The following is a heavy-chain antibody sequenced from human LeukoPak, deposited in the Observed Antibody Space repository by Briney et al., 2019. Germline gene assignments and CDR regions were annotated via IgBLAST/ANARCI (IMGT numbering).Heavy chain of an antibody. D-gene: IGHD2-15*01. V-gene: IGHV3-23*01. Sequence: GGSLRLSCAASGFTFSSNVMSWVRQAPGKGLEWVSTIGGSGSSTYYADSVKGRFTISRDNAKNTLYLQMNSLRAEDTAVYYCARRDNYDYWGQGTLVTVSS. J-gene: IGHJ4*02. CDR1: GFTFSSNV. CDR3: ARRDNYDY. CDR2: IGGSGSST.